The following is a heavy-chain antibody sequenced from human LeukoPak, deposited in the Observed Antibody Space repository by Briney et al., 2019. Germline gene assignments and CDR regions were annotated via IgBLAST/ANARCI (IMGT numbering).Heavy chain of an antibody. Sequence: SETLSLTCTVSGGSISSYYWSWIRKPPGKGLEWIGYIYYSGRTNYNPSLKSRVTISVDTSKNQFSLKLSSVTAADTAVYYCARHGNSYDSSGYYANWGQGTLVTVSS. J-gene: IGHJ4*02. CDR3: ARHGNSYDSSGYYAN. CDR1: GGSISSYY. D-gene: IGHD3-22*01. CDR2: IYYSGRT. V-gene: IGHV4-59*08.